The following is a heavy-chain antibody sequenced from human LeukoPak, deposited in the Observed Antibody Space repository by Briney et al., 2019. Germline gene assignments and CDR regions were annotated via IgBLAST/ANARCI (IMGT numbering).Heavy chain of an antibody. CDR3: AKDLEWELQPHYYYGMDV. CDR2: ISGSGGST. J-gene: IGHJ6*02. CDR1: GFTFSSYA. Sequence: GGSLRLSCAASGFTFSSYAMSWVRQAPGKGLEWVSAISGSGGSTYYADSVKGRFTISRDNSKNTLYLQMNSLRAEDTAVYYCAKDLEWELQPHYYYGMDVWGQGTTVTVSS. V-gene: IGHV3-23*01. D-gene: IGHD1-26*01.